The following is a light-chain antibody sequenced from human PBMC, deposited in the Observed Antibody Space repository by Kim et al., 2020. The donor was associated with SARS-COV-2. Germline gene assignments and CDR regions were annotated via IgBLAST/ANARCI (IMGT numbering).Light chain of an antibody. J-gene: IGKJ2*01. V-gene: IGKV1-5*03. CDR2: RSS. CDR3: QHYNSYPYT. Sequence: IQMTQSPSTLSASVGDTVTITCRASQIISDSLAWYQQKPGKPPKLLIYRSSTLEGGVPRRFSGSGSGTEFTLTISSLQPDDFATYYCQHYNSYPYTFGQGTQLEI. CDR1: QIISDS.